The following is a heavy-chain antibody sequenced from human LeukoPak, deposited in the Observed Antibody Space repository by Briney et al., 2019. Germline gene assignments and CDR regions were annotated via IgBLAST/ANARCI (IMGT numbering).Heavy chain of an antibody. V-gene: IGHV3-23*01. Sequence: GGSLRLSCAASGFTFSSYAMSWVRQAPGKGLEWVSAISGSGGSTYYADSMKGRFTISRDNSKNTLYLQMNSLRAEDTAVYYCAKDVSAAITNWFDPWGQGTLVTVSS. CDR3: AKDVSAAITNWFDP. D-gene: IGHD2-2*01. J-gene: IGHJ5*02. CDR2: ISGSGGST. CDR1: GFTFSSYA.